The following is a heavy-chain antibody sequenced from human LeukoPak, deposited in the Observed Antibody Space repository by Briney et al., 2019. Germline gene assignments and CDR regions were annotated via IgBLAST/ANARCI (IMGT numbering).Heavy chain of an antibody. V-gene: IGHV4-38-2*01. J-gene: IGHJ4*02. CDR3: ARGGPWELSHRDYFDY. CDR2: IYHSGRT. D-gene: IGHD1-26*01. Sequence: GSLRLSCAASGFTFSSYAMSWVRQTPEKGLEWIATIYHSGRTYYNLSLKSRVTISMDTSRNQFSLKVTSVTAADTALYFCARGGPWELSHRDYFDYWGQGTLVTVSS. CDR1: GFTFSSYA.